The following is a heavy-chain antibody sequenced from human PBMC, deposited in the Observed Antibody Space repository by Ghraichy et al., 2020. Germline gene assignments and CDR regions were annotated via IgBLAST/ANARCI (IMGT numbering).Heavy chain of an antibody. CDR1: GFTFSSYA. V-gene: IGHV3-30*04. J-gene: IGHJ4*02. CDR2: ISHDGRQK. Sequence: GGSLRLSCAASGFTFSSYAMHWVRQAPGKGLECVGVISHDGRQKYYADSVRGRFSISRDDSNNTLYLQMNSLRPEDTAVYYCARDGGGGYNHIDYWGQGTLVTVSS. D-gene: IGHD5-24*01. CDR3: ARDGGGGYNHIDY.